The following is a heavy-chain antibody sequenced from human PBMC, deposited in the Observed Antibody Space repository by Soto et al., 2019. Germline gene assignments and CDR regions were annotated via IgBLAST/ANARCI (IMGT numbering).Heavy chain of an antibody. Sequence: SETLSLTCTVSGGSISSGGYYWSWIRQHPGKGLEWIGYIYYSGSTYYNPSLKSRVTTSADTSKNQFSLKLSSVTAADTAVYYCARKNYYDSSGYPYFDIWGQGTMVTVS. J-gene: IGHJ3*02. CDR1: GGSISSGGYY. V-gene: IGHV4-31*03. CDR2: IYYSGST. D-gene: IGHD3-22*01. CDR3: ARKNYYDSSGYPYFDI.